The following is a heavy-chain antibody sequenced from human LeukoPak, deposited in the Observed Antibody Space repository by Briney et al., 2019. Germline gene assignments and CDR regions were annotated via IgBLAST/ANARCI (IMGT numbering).Heavy chain of an antibody. CDR2: IHHSGNI. J-gene: IGHJ6*03. D-gene: IGHD3-10*01. CDR3: VRIRGFGADYYYYYMDV. CDR1: GGSFSSYF. Sequence: SETLSLTCSISGGSFSSYFWSWVRQPPGKGLEWIAEIHHSGNINYNPSLKSRVTISVDKSKNQFSLKLSSVTAADTAVYYCVRIRGFGADYYYYYMDVWGKGSTVTVSS. V-gene: IGHV4-4*02.